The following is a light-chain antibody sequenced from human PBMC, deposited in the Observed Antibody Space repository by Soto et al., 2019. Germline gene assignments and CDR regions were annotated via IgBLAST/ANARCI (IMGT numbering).Light chain of an antibody. CDR3: HQYNNWPLT. J-gene: IGKJ4*01. CDR2: RAF. V-gene: IGKV3-15*01. Sequence: EIVMTQSPATLSVSPGERATLSCRASQSVSNNLAWYQQKPGQAPRLLIYRAFTRATDIPARFSGSGSGTEFTLTISSLQSEDFAVYYCHQYNNWPLTFGGGTEVEIK. CDR1: QSVSNN.